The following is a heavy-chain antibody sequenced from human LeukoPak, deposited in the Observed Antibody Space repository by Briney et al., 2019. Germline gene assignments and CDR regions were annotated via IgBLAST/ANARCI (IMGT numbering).Heavy chain of an antibody. Sequence: PGMSLRLSCSASGFTFSSYAMHWVRQAPGKGLEYVSAISSNGGSTYYADSVKGRFTISRDNSKNTLYLQMSSLRAEDTAVYYCVKIEGHSSSWTNWGQGTLVTVSS. V-gene: IGHV3-64D*06. D-gene: IGHD6-13*01. CDR2: ISSNGGST. CDR3: VKIEGHSSSWTN. CDR1: GFTFSSYA. J-gene: IGHJ4*02.